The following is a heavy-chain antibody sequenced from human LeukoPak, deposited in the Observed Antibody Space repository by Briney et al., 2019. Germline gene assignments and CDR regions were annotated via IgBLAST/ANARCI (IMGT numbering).Heavy chain of an antibody. CDR3: ARENYDSSGYYYVPVY. Sequence: GGSLRLSCAASGFTFSSYAMHWVRQAPGKGLEWVAVISYDGSNKYYADSVKGRFTISRDNSKNTQYLQMNSLRAEDTAVYYCARENYDSSGYYYVPVYWGQGTLVTVSS. CDR2: ISYDGSNK. D-gene: IGHD3-22*01. CDR1: GFTFSSYA. V-gene: IGHV3-30-3*01. J-gene: IGHJ4*02.